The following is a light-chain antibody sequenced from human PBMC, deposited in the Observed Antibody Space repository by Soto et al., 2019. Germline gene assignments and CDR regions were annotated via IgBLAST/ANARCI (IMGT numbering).Light chain of an antibody. CDR1: QSVTGTY. CDR3: QQYGSPLWT. CDR2: GES. Sequence: EIVLTQSPGTLSLSPGDRATLSCRASQSVTGTYLAWYQHKPGQAPRRLIYGESIRATGIPDRFSGSGSGTDFTLTISRLEPEDFAVYYCQQYGSPLWTFGQGTKVEI. J-gene: IGKJ1*01. V-gene: IGKV3-20*01.